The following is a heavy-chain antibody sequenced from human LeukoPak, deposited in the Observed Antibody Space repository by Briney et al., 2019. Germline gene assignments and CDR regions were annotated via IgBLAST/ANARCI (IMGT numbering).Heavy chain of an antibody. CDR3: AKDTTSSWYYFDS. V-gene: IGHV3-30*18. D-gene: IGHD1-1*01. Sequence: GGSLRLSCAASGFTFTNYGMHWVRQAPGKGLESVAVISFDGSNKYYADSVKGRFTISRDNSKNTLYVQMDSLRTEDTAVYYCAKDTTSSWYYFDSWGQGTLVTVSS. J-gene: IGHJ4*02. CDR1: GFTFTNYG. CDR2: ISFDGSNK.